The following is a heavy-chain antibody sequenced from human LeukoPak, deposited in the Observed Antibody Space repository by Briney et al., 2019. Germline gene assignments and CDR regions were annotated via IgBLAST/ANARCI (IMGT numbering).Heavy chain of an antibody. CDR3: ARDSYGLDAFDI. J-gene: IGHJ3*02. CDR1: GFTFSSDW. CDR2: IKQDGSEK. V-gene: IGHV3-7*01. D-gene: IGHD3-10*01. Sequence: GGSLRLSCAASGFTFSSDWMSWVRRAPGKGLEWVANIKQDGSEKYYVDSVKGRFTISRDNAKNSLYLQMNSLRAEDTAVYYCARDSYGLDAFDIWGQGTMVTVSS.